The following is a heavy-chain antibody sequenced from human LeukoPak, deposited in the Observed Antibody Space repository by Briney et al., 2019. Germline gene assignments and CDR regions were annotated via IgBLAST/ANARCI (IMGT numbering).Heavy chain of an antibody. J-gene: IGHJ4*02. CDR1: GFTFSSYS. Sequence: GGSLRLSCAASGFTFSSYSMNWVRQAPGKGLEWVSSISSSSSYIYYADSVKGRFTISRDNAKNSLYLQMNSLRAEDTAVYYCARVPPPPTAMVYYTFDYWGQGTLVTVSS. V-gene: IGHV3-21*01. CDR2: ISSSSSYI. D-gene: IGHD5-18*01. CDR3: ARVPPPPTAMVYYTFDY.